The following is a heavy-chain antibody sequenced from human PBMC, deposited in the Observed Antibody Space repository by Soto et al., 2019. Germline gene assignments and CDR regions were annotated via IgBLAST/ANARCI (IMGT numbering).Heavy chain of an antibody. CDR3: ARVTVVVGVLSGFDY. CDR1: GGSFSGYY. D-gene: IGHD2-15*01. V-gene: IGHV4-34*01. CDR2: INHSGST. J-gene: IGHJ4*02. Sequence: PSETLSLTCAVYGGSFSGYYWSWIRQPPGKGLEWIGEINHSGSTNYNPSLKSRVTISVDTSKNQFSLKLSSVTAADTAVYYCARVTVVVGVLSGFDYWGQGTLVTVSS.